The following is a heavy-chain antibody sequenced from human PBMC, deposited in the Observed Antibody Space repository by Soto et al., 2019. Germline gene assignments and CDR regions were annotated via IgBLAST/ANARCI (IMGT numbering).Heavy chain of an antibody. J-gene: IGHJ1*01. D-gene: IGHD4-17*01. Sequence: RLSCAASGFTFSSYAMSWVRRAPGKGLEWVSAISGSGGSTYYADSVKGRFTISRDNSKNTLYLQMNSLRAEDTAVYYCAKDFAAFFTVTTSVYWGQGTLVTVSS. CDR1: GFTFSSYA. CDR3: AKDFAAFFTVTTSVY. V-gene: IGHV3-23*01. CDR2: ISGSGGST.